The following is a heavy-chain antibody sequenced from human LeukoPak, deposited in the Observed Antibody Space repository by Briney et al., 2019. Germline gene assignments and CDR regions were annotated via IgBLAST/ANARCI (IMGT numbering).Heavy chain of an antibody. CDR2: ISSSSSTI. Sequence: GGSLRLSCAASGFTFSSYSMNWVRQAPGKGLEWVSYISSSSSTIYYADSVKGRFTISRDNAKNSLYLQMNSLRAEDTAVYYCARDQVVTTVATTFDYWGQGTLVTVSS. D-gene: IGHD4-11*01. V-gene: IGHV3-48*01. CDR3: ARDQVVTTVATTFDY. CDR1: GFTFSSYS. J-gene: IGHJ4*02.